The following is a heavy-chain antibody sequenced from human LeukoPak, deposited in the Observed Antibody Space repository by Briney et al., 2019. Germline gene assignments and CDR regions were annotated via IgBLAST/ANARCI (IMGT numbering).Heavy chain of an antibody. J-gene: IGHJ3*02. CDR1: GGTFSSYA. V-gene: IGHV1-69*05. D-gene: IGHD1-26*01. CDR3: VVSPVGSGSQRLFDI. CDR2: IIPIFGTA. Sequence: SVKVSCKASGGTFSSYAISWVRQAPGQGLEWMGGIIPIFGTANYAQKFQGRVTITTDESTSTAYMELSSLRSEDTAVYYCVVSPVGSGSQRLFDIWGQGAMVTVSS.